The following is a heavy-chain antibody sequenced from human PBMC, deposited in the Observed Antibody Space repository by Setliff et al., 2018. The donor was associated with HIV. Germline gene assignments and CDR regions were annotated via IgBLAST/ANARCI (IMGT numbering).Heavy chain of an antibody. V-gene: IGHV3-48*01. CDR3: ARDHVVNGFDV. CDR2: ITGSSTT. CDR1: GFTFSSYS. D-gene: IGHD1-1*01. J-gene: IGHJ3*01. Sequence: GGSLRLSCAASGFTFSSYSMHWVRQAPGKGLEWLSYITGSSTTYYAESVKGRFTISRDNARNSLYLQVNSLRVEDTAVYFCARDHVVNGFDVWGQGTMVTVSS.